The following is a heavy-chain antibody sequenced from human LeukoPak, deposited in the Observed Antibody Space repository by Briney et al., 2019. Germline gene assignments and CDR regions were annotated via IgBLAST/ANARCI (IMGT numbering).Heavy chain of an antibody. CDR3: AKGALRGYSAPGVFDI. CDR1: GFTFYSYA. J-gene: IGHJ3*02. D-gene: IGHD5-18*01. V-gene: IGHV3-23*01. CDR2: ISGSGGTT. Sequence: GGSLRLSCAASGFTFYSYAMTWVRQAPGKGLERVSSISGSGGTTYYAGPVKGRFTISRDDSKNAVYLHMKNLRTEDAATYYCAKGALRGYSAPGVFDIWGRGTIVTVS.